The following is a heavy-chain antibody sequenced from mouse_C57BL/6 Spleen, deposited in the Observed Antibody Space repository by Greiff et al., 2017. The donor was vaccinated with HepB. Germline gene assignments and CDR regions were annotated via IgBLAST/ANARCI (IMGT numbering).Heavy chain of an antibody. V-gene: IGHV1-82*01. Sequence: VQLQQSGPELVKPGASVKISCKASGYAFSSSWMNWVKQRPGKGLEWIGRIYPGDGDTNYNGKFKGKATLTADKSSSTAYMQLSSLTSEDSAVYFCARGSTTVAQYFYVWGTGTTVTVSS. CDR2: IYPGDGDT. CDR1: GYAFSSSW. J-gene: IGHJ1*03. CDR3: ARGSTTVAQYFYV. D-gene: IGHD1-1*01.